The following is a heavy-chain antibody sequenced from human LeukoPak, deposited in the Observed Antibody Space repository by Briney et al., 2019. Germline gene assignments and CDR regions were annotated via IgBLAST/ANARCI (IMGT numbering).Heavy chain of an antibody. CDR3: AKRPIAAAGTFDY. D-gene: IGHD6-13*01. J-gene: IGHJ4*02. CDR2: TSYDASSK. Sequence: GGSLRLSCAASGFTFNSYVMHWVRQAPGKGLEWVTFTSYDASSKYYADSVKGRFTISRDNSKNTLYLQMNSLRAEDTAVYYCAKRPIAAAGTFDYWGQGTLVTVSS. CDR1: GFTFNSYV. V-gene: IGHV3-30-3*02.